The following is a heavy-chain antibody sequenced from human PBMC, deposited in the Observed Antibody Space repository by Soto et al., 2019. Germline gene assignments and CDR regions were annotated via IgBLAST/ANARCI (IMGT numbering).Heavy chain of an antibody. V-gene: IGHV1-18*01. CDR2: ISAYNGNT. D-gene: IGHD2-2*01. J-gene: IGHJ6*03. CDR3: FRDSCSSTSCYGYYYYYRDG. CDR1: GYTFTSYG. Sequence: GASVKVSCKASGYTFTSYGISWVRQAPGQGLEWMGWISAYNGNTNYAQKLQGRVTMTTDTSTPTAYMEMRSLRSDDTAVYYCFRDSCSSTSCYGYYYYYRDGWGKGTTVTVSS.